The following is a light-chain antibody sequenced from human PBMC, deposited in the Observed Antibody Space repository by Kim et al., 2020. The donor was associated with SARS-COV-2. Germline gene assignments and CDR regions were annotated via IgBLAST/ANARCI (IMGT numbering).Light chain of an antibody. CDR1: QSVSSSY. CDR3: QQYDSSPLYT. V-gene: IGKV3-20*01. Sequence: SPGERANLACRASQSVSSSYLAWYQQKPGQAPRLLIYGASSRATGIPDRFSGSGSGTDFTLTISRREPEDFAVYYCQQYDSSPLYTFGQGTKLEI. CDR2: GAS. J-gene: IGKJ2*01.